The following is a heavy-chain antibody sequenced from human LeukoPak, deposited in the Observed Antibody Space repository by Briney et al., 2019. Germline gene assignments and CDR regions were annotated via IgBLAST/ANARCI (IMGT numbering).Heavy chain of an antibody. CDR3: ARAYPDYYDSSGYGYFDY. D-gene: IGHD3-22*01. CDR2: ITRTGRI. Sequence: SETLSLTCAVYGGSFSGYYWSWIRQPPEKGLDWIGEITRTGRINYNPALKGRVTMSLDTSKNQFSLELSSMTAADTAVYYCARAYPDYYDSSGYGYFDYWGQGTLVTVSS. V-gene: IGHV4-34*01. J-gene: IGHJ4*02. CDR1: GGSFSGYY.